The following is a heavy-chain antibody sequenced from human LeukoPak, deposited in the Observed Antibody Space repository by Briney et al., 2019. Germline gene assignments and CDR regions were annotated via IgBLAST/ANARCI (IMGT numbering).Heavy chain of an antibody. V-gene: IGHV1-8*01. CDR1: GYTFTSYD. CDR2: MNPNSGNT. CDR3: ARGIRYFDWLFHYYFDY. J-gene: IGHJ4*02. D-gene: IGHD3-9*01. Sequence: ASVKVSCKASGYTFTSYDINWVRQATGQGLEWMGWMNPNSGNTGYAQKFQGRVTMTRNTSISTAYMELSSLRSEDTAVYYCARGIRYFDWLFHYYFDYWGQGTLVTVSS.